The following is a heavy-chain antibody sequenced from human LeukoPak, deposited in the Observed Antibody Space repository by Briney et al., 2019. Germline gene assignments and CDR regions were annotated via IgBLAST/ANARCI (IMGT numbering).Heavy chain of an antibody. CDR3: AKENTNAMDYFDY. Sequence: GSLRLSCAASGFTFSSYAMSWVRQAPGKGLEWLSVISYDGRKNYYADSVKGRFTISRDNSKDTLYLQMNSLRAEDTALYYCAKENTNAMDYFDYWGQGTLVTVSS. J-gene: IGHJ4*02. CDR1: GFTFSSYA. V-gene: IGHV3-30*18. CDR2: ISYDGRKN.